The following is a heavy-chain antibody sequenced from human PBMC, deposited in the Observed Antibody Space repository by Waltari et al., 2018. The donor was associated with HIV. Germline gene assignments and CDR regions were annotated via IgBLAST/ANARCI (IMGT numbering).Heavy chain of an antibody. D-gene: IGHD3-9*01. J-gene: IGHJ4*02. CDR2: ISGDGITT. Sequence: EVQLLESGGGLVQPGGSLRLSWAASQFSLSTYAMSWVGQAPGKGLEWVSSISGDGITTYYADSVKGRLTISRDNSKNTLSLQMSSLRGEETAVYYCAKGVAYDLLTGFSPLDYWGQGTLVTVSS. CDR3: AKGVAYDLLTGFSPLDY. V-gene: IGHV3-23*01. CDR1: QFSLSTYA.